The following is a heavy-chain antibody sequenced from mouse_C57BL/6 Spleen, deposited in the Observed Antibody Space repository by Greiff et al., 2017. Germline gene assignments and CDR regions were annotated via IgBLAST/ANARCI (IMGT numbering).Heavy chain of an antibody. V-gene: IGHV1-85*01. CDR1: GYTFTSYD. Sequence: LQESGPELVKPGASVKLSCKASGYTFTSYDINWVKQRPGQGLEWIGWIYPRDGSTKYNEKLKGKATLTVDTSSSTAYMELHSLTSEDSAVYFCAREGSSGYEYYFDYWSQGTTLTVSS. J-gene: IGHJ2*01. CDR3: AREGSSGYEYYFDY. D-gene: IGHD3-2*02. CDR2: IYPRDGST.